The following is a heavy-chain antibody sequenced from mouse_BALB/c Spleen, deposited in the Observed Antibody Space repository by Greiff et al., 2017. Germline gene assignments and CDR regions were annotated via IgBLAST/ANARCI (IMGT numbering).Heavy chain of an antibody. D-gene: IGHD2-4*01. Sequence: EVQLQQSGPGLVKPSQSLSLTCTVTGYSITSDYAWNWIRQFPGNKLEWMGYISYSGSTSYNPSLKSRISITRDTSKNQFFLQLNSVTTEDTATYYCARRDYDDYYAMDYWGQGTSVTVSS. CDR3: ARRDYDDYYAMDY. CDR1: GYSITSDYA. CDR2: ISYSGST. J-gene: IGHJ4*01. V-gene: IGHV3-2*02.